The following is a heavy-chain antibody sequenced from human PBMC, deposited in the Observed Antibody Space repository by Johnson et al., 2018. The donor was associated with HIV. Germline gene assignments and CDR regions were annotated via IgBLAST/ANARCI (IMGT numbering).Heavy chain of an antibody. CDR2: ISSSGSTI. V-gene: IGHV3-11*04. CDR1: GFTFSDYY. J-gene: IGHJ3*02. Sequence: QVQLVESGGGLVQPGGSLRLSCAASGFTFSDYYMSWIRQAPGKGLEWVSYISSSGSTIYYADSVQGRFTISRDNDKNSLYLQMNSLRAEDTAVYYCAKVSGYYDSLLVESGPYGAFDIWGRGTMVTVSS. D-gene: IGHD3-22*01. CDR3: AKVSGYYDSLLVESGPYGAFDI.